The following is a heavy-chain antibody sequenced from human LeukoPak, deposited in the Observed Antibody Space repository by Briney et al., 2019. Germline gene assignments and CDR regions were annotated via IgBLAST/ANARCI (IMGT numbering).Heavy chain of an antibody. CDR2: ISAYNGNT. CDR3: AREEQQLVRGSFDY. V-gene: IGHV1-18*01. D-gene: IGHD6-13*01. CDR1: GYTFTSYG. Sequence: ASVKVSCKASGYTFTSYGISWVRQAPGQGLEWMGWISAYNGNTNYAQKLQGRVTMTTDTSTSTAYMELRSLRSDDTAVYYCAREEQQLVRGSFDYWGQGTLVTVSS. J-gene: IGHJ4*02.